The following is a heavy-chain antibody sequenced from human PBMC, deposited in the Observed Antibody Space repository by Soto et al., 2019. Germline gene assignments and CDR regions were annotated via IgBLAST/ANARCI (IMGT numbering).Heavy chain of an antibody. Sequence: QVQLQESGPGLVKPSGTLSLTCAVSGGSISSSNWWSWVRQPPGKGLEWIGEIYHSGSTNYNPSLKCRGTISVDKSKIQVSLKLSSVTAADTAVYYCARDSSGWYREINFDYWGQGTLVTVSS. CDR2: IYHSGST. CDR3: ARDSSGWYREINFDY. V-gene: IGHV4-4*02. CDR1: GGSISSSNW. J-gene: IGHJ4*02. D-gene: IGHD6-19*01.